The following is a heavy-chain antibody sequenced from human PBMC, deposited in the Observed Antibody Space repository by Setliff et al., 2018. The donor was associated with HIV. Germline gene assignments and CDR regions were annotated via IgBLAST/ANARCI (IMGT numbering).Heavy chain of an antibody. V-gene: IGHV3-23*01. Sequence: LGGSLRLSCAAPGFTFNNYAMSWVRQAPGKGLEWVSALSTSGDSTYYADSVKGRFTISRDNSKNTLYLQMNSLRAEDTAVYYCAKDNTWIPNGFDYWGQGTLVTVSS. CDR2: LSTSGDST. D-gene: IGHD5-18*01. CDR1: GFTFNNYA. J-gene: IGHJ4*02. CDR3: AKDNTWIPNGFDY.